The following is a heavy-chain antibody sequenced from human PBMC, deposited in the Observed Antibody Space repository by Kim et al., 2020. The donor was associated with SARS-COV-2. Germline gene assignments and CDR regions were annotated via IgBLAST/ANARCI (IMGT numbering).Heavy chain of an antibody. J-gene: IGHJ6*02. CDR2: INTNTGNP. CDR3: ATTKTAIRGPSYYYGMDV. D-gene: IGHD2-8*01. Sequence: ASVKVSCKASGYTFTSYAMNWVRQAPGQGLEWMGWINTNTGNPTYAQGVTGRFVFSLDTSVSTAYLQISSLKAEDTAVYYCATTKTAIRGPSYYYGMDVWGQGTTVTVSS. V-gene: IGHV7-4-1*02. CDR1: GYTFTSYA.